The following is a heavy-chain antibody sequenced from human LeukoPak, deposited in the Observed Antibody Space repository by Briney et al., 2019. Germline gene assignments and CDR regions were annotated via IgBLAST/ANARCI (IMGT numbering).Heavy chain of an antibody. CDR3: ARDVRIRSYLPDAFDV. CDR1: GFTFSSYG. D-gene: IGHD1-26*01. J-gene: IGHJ3*01. V-gene: IGHV3-33*01. CDR2: IWYDGSNK. Sequence: GGSLRLSCAASGFTFSSYGMHWVRQAPGKGLEWVAVIWYDGSNKYYADSVKGRFTISRDNSKNTLYLQMNSLRAEDTAVYYCARDVRIRSYLPDAFDVWGQGTMVTVSS.